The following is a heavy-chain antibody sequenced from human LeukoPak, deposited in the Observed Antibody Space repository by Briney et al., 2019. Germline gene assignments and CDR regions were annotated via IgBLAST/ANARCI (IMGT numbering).Heavy chain of an antibody. V-gene: IGHV4-59*12. Sequence: SETLSLTCTVSGGSISSYYWSWIRQPPGKGLEWIGEIYHAGTTNYNPSLESRVTISVDNSRNQFSLKLTSVTAADTAVYYCMRTYCSSTSCHYFDYWGQGTLVTVSS. J-gene: IGHJ4*02. D-gene: IGHD2-2*01. CDR1: GGSISSYY. CDR3: MRTYCSSTSCHYFDY. CDR2: IYHAGTT.